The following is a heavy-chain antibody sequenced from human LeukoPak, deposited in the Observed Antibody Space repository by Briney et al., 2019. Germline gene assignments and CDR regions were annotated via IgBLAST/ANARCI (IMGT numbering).Heavy chain of an antibody. CDR2: ICTTSSYT. Sequence: PGGALRLSCVASGFAFSGFFMSWVRQAPGKGPGWVLYICTTSSYTNYADSVKGRFTISRDNAKNSLYLQMNSLRAEDTAVYYCAKEGHDFGDLFYFDHWGQGTLVTVSS. CDR1: GFAFSGFF. J-gene: IGHJ4*02. D-gene: IGHD4-17*01. V-gene: IGHV3-11*05. CDR3: AKEGHDFGDLFYFDH.